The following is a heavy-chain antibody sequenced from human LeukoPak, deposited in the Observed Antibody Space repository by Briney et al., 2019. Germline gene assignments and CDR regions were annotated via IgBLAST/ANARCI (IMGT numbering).Heavy chain of an antibody. CDR1: GGSIISYY. D-gene: IGHD6-13*01. CDR3: ARDLGMADFDY. CDR2: VYDTDTT. J-gene: IGHJ4*02. Sequence: PSETLSLTCSVSGGSIISYYWTWIRQPPGKGLEWTGYVYDTDTTNYNPSLQSRVTISLDTSNYQFSLTLTSITAADTAVYFCARDLGMADFDYWGQGTLVTVSS. V-gene: IGHV4-59*01.